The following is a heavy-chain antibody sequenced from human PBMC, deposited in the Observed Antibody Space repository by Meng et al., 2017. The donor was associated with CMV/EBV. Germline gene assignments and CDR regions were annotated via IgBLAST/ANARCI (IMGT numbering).Heavy chain of an antibody. CDR3: ARERVLYYDILTGWLGYYGMDV. J-gene: IGHJ6*02. CDR1: GGSISSDY. V-gene: IGHV4-59*01. D-gene: IGHD3-9*01. CDR2: IYYSGST. Sequence: GSLRLSCTVSGGSISSDYWSWIRQPPGKGLEWIGYIYYSGSTNYNPSLKSRVTISVDTSKNQFSLKLSSVTAADTAVYYCARERVLYYDILTGWLGYYGMDVWGQGTTVTVSS.